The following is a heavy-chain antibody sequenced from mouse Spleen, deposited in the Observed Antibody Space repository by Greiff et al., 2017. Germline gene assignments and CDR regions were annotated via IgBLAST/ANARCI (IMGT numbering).Heavy chain of an antibody. V-gene: IGHV1-39*01. CDR3: TRKVSTEFDY. CDR2: INPNYGTT. CDR1: GYSFTDYN. Sequence: VQLKESGPELVKPGASVKISCKASGYSFTDYNMNWVKQRNGKGLEWIGVINPNYGTTSYNEKFKGKAPLTSDTSSSTAYMQLSNLTGEDSAIYFSTRKVSTEFDYWGQGTTLTVSS. J-gene: IGHJ2*01. D-gene: IGHD1-1*01.